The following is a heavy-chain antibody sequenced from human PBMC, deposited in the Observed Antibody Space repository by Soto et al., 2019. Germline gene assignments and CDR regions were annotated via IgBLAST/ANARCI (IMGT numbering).Heavy chain of an antibody. CDR3: ARTDGDLDY. J-gene: IGHJ4*01. D-gene: IGHD4-17*01. CDR1: GYTFTRYD. Sequence: QVQLVQSGAEVKKPGASVKVSCKTSGYTFTRYDINWVRQATGQGLKWMGWMNPKSGYTGSAQRFQGRITMTRDTSISTAYMELSSLRSEDTAMYYCARTDGDLDYWGQGTLVTVSS. V-gene: IGHV1-8*01. CDR2: MNPKSGYT.